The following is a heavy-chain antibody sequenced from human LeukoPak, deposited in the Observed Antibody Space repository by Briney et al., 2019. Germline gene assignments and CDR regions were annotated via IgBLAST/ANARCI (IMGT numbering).Heavy chain of an antibody. V-gene: IGHV4-61*02. D-gene: IGHD2-2*02. J-gene: IGHJ5*02. CDR1: GGSISSGSYY. Sequence: SSETLSLTCTVSGGSISSGSYYWSWIRQPAGKGLEWIGRIYTSGSTSYNPSLKSRVTISVDTSKNQFSLKLSSVTAADTAVYYCAREIVVVPAAIKGNWFDPWGQGTLVTVSS. CDR2: IYTSGST. CDR3: AREIVVVPAAIKGNWFDP.